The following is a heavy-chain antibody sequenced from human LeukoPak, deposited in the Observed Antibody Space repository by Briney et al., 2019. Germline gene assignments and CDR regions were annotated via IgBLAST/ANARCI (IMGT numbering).Heavy chain of an antibody. J-gene: IGHJ6*02. CDR3: AKDSTPAPYYYYGMDV. V-gene: IGHV3-30*18. Sequence: PGRSLRLSCAASGFTFSSYGMHWVRQAPGKGLEWVAVISYYGSNKYYADSVKGRFTISRDNSKNTLYLQMNSLRAEDTAVYYCAKDSTPAPYYYYGMDVWGQGTTVTVSS. CDR2: ISYYGSNK. CDR1: GFTFSSYG. D-gene: IGHD2-2*01.